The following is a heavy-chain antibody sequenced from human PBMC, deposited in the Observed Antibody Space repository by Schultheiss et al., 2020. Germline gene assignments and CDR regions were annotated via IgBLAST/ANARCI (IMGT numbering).Heavy chain of an antibody. J-gene: IGHJ5*02. CDR3: ARDDYGWFDP. CDR2: MNSDGTRR. V-gene: IGHV3-74*01. CDR1: GFTFSNYW. D-gene: IGHD3-16*01. Sequence: GGSLRLSCAASGFTFSNYWMHWVRQAPGKGLVWVSRMNSDGTRRNYADSMKGRFTISRDNAKNTLYLQMNSLRAEDTAVYYCARDDYGWFDPWGQGTLVNVSS.